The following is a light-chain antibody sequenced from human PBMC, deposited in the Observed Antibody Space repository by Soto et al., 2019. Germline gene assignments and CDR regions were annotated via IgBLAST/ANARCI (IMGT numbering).Light chain of an antibody. CDR1: FSTIGSNH. CDR2: RNN. CDR3: ATWDDSLRGVV. Sequence: QSVLTQPPSATGTTVQRVIISCSGSFSTIGSNHVSWYQQLPGTAPKFLIYRNNRRPSGVPDRFSASKSGTSASLAIRGLRSEDEADYYYATWDDSLRGVVFGGGTKLTVL. J-gene: IGLJ2*01. V-gene: IGLV1-47*01.